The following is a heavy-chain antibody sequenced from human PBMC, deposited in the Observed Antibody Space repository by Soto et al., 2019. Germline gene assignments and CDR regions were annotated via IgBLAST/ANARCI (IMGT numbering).Heavy chain of an antibody. J-gene: IGHJ4*02. Sequence: PSDTLSLTYTVSGPSISTTAYFWGWFRQPPGKWLEWIGSIYYSGSTYYNPSLKSRVTISVDTSKNHFSLKLSSVTAADTAVYYCARHLGEGYFDYWGQGTLVTVS. V-gene: IGHV4-39*01. CDR3: ARHLGEGYFDY. CDR2: IYYSGST. CDR1: GPSISTTAYF.